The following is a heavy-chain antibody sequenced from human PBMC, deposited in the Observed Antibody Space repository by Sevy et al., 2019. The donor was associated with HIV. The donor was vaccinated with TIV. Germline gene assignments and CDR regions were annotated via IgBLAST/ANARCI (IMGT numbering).Heavy chain of an antibody. V-gene: IGHV4-59*08. J-gene: IGHJ4*02. Sequence: SETLSLTCTVSGGSITSLYWNWIRQPPGKGLEWIAIIYYNGHIYYNPSLKSRVTLSLDTSKNQFSLRLSSVTAADTAMYYCAGENAWGRGYSWGQGTLVTVSS. CDR3: AGENAWGRGYS. CDR2: IYYNGHI. D-gene: IGHD1-26*01. CDR1: GGSITSLY.